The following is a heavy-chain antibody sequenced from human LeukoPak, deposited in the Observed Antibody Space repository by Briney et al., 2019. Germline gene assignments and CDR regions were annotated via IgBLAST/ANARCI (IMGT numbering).Heavy chain of an antibody. D-gene: IGHD3-10*01. Sequence: TSVKVSCKASGFTFSTSAVQWVRQARGQRLEWIGWIVVGSGNINYAQKFQERVSITRDMSTSTAYMELSSLRSDDTAVYYCAAVERITMARGVTPSFDIWGQGTMVTVSS. CDR2: IVVGSGNI. CDR1: GFTFSTSA. V-gene: IGHV1-58*01. CDR3: AAVERITMARGVTPSFDI. J-gene: IGHJ3*02.